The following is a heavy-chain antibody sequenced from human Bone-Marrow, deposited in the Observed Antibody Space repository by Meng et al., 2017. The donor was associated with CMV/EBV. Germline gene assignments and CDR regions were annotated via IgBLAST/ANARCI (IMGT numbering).Heavy chain of an antibody. Sequence: GESLKISCAASGFTFSSYSMNWVRQAPGKGLEWVSSISSSSSYIYYADSVKGRFTISRDNAKNSLYLQMNSLRAEDTAVYYCARDPDNGMDVWGQGTTVTVSS. J-gene: IGHJ6*02. CDR2: ISSSSSYI. V-gene: IGHV3-21*01. D-gene: IGHD3-9*01. CDR1: GFTFSSYS. CDR3: ARDPDNGMDV.